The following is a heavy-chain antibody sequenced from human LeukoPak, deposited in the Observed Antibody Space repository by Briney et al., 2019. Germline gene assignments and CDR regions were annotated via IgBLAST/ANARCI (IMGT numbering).Heavy chain of an antibody. D-gene: IGHD2-15*01. Sequence: GGSLRLSCAASGFTFSSYSMNWVRQAPGKGLEWVSSISSSSSYIYYADSVKGRFTISRDNAKNSLYLQMNSLRAEDTAVYYCAKFGYCSGGSCYSELYYYMDVWGKGTTVTVSS. CDR3: AKFGYCSGGSCYSELYYYMDV. CDR1: GFTFSSYS. J-gene: IGHJ6*03. V-gene: IGHV3-21*01. CDR2: ISSSSSYI.